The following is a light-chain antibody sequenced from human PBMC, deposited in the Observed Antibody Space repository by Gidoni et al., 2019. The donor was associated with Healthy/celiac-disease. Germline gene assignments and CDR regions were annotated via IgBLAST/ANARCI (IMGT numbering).Light chain of an antibody. J-gene: IGLJ3*02. CDR2: RDS. CDR3: QVWDSSTEV. CDR1: NLGRKN. V-gene: IGLV3-9*01. Sequence: SSALTPPLSVSVALVQTARITCGGTNLGRKNVHWYQQKPRQAPVLVIYRDSNRPSGIPERFSGSNSGNTATLTISRAQAGDEADYYCQVWDSSTEVFGGGTKLTVL.